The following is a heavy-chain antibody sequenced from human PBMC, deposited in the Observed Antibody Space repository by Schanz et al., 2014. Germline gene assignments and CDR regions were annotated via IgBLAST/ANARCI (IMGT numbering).Heavy chain of an antibody. CDR1: GDSISSSGSY. CDR3: ARERDALDI. J-gene: IGHJ3*02. CDR2: IYYRGST. V-gene: IGHV4-31*03. Sequence: QVQLQQSGPGLVKPSQTLSLTCTVSGDSISSSGSYWTWIRQHPGKALEWIGYIYYRGSTYYNPSLKSRVTISTDMSRNQFSLRLKSVTAADTARYDCARERDALDIWGQGTMVIVSS.